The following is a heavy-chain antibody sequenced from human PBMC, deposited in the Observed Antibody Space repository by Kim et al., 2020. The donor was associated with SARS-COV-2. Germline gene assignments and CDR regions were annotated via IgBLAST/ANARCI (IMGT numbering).Heavy chain of an antibody. CDR3: GGELLPQAFDI. Sequence: ASVKVSCKASGYTFTGYYMHWVRQAPGQGLQWMGWINPNSGGTNYAQKFQGRVTMTRDTSISTAYMELSRLRSDDTAVYYCGGELLPQAFDIWGQGTMVTVSS. CDR2: INPNSGGT. D-gene: IGHD1-26*01. J-gene: IGHJ3*02. V-gene: IGHV1-2*02. CDR1: GYTFTGYY.